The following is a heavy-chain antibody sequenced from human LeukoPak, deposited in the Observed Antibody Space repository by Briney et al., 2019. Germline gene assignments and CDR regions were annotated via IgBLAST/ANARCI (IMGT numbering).Heavy chain of an antibody. J-gene: IGHJ4*02. D-gene: IGHD3-3*01. CDR3: VRDFEWGFDH. CDR2: INSDGINT. Sequence: GGSLRLSCAASGFTFSNYWMHWVRQAPGKGLVWVSRINSDGINTSYADSVKGRFTISRDNAKNTLNLQMNSLRAEDTALYYCVRDFEWGFDHWGQGTLVTVSS. CDR1: GFTFSNYW. V-gene: IGHV3-74*01.